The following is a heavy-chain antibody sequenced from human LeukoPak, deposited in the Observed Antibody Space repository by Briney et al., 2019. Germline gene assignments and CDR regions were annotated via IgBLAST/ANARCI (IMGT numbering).Heavy chain of an antibody. CDR3: ARNERAKGPNIPPFDI. J-gene: IGHJ3*02. CDR1: GGTFSNYG. Sequence: SVKVSCKASGGTFSNYGINWVRQAPGQGLEGMGRIVPMVGITNYAQRFQGRLTITADSSTSTVYMELSSLRSEDTAVYYCARNERAKGPNIPPFDIWGQGTMVTVSS. CDR2: IVPMVGIT. V-gene: IGHV1-69*04. D-gene: IGHD2-2*02.